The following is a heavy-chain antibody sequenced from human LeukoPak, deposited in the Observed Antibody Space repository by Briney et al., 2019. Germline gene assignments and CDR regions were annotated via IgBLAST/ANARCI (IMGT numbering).Heavy chain of an antibody. CDR2: ISSSGSTI. D-gene: IGHD6-13*01. CDR3: ARVGGIAAAGSEFDY. J-gene: IGHJ4*02. CDR1: GFTFSSYE. Sequence: GGSLRLSCAASGFTFSSYEMNWVRQAPGKGLEWVSYISSSGSTIYYADSVKGRFTISRDNAKNSLYLQMNSLRAEDTAVYYCARVGGIAAAGSEFDYWGQGTLVTVSS. V-gene: IGHV3-48*03.